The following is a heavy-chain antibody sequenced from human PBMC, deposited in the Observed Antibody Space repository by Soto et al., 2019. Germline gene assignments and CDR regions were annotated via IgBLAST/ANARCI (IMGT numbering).Heavy chain of an antibody. J-gene: IGHJ4*02. V-gene: IGHV3-21*01. CDR2: ISTSSSYI. D-gene: IGHD2-8*01. CDR3: ARDSCSNGVCYHSFDY. Sequence: PGGSLRLSCAASGFRFSSFSMNWVRQAPGKGLEWVSSISTSSSYIYYADSVKGRFTISRDNAKNSLYLQMNSLRAADTAVYYCARDSCSNGVCYHSFDYWGQGTLVTVSS. CDR1: GFRFSSFS.